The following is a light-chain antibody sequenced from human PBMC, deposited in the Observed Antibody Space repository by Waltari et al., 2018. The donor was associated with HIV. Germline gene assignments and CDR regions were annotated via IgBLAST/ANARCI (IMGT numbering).Light chain of an antibody. CDR2: GGN. CDR3: HSRYTDGDHDV. Sequence: SSELTQDTVVSVALRQTLHISCQGDSLRRFFANWYQHRPGQAPVQLVNGGNTRPSCVPDRFSASNSGNTSALIISNSQAVDEAEDFCHSRYTDGDHDVFGGGTRVIVL. J-gene: IGLJ1*01. CDR1: SLRRFF. V-gene: IGLV3-19*01.